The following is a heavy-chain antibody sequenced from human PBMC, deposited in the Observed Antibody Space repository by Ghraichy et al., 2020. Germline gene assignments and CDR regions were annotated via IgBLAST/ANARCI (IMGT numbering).Heavy chain of an antibody. CDR1: GFTFSSYS. V-gene: IGHV3-48*02. Sequence: GGSLRLSCAASGFTFSSYSMNWVRQAPGKGLEWVSYISSSSSTIYYADSVKGRFTISRDNAKNSLYLQMNSLRDEDTAVYYCASDQITYYYGSGDYWGQGTLVTVSS. CDR2: ISSSSSTI. D-gene: IGHD3-10*01. J-gene: IGHJ4*02. CDR3: ASDQITYYYGSGDY.